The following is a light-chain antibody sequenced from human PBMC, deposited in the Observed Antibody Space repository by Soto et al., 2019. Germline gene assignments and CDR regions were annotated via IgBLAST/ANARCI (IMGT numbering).Light chain of an antibody. Sequence: EMVLTQSPATLSLSPGERASLSCRSSQSVSSSYLAWYQQKPGQAPRLLIYGAYSRATSIPDRFSGSGSGTDFTLTISRLEPEDFAVYYCQKYGNSPWTFGQGTKVDIK. V-gene: IGKV3-20*01. CDR1: QSVSSSY. CDR3: QKYGNSPWT. CDR2: GAY. J-gene: IGKJ1*01.